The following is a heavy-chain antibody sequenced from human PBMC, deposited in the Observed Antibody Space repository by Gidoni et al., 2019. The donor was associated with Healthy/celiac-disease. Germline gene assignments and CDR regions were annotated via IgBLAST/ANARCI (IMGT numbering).Heavy chain of an antibody. V-gene: IGHV3-43*01. Sequence: EVQLVESGGVVVQPGGSLRLSCAASGFTFDDYTMHLVRQAPGKGLEWVSLISWDGGSTYYADSVKGRFTISRDNSKNSLYLQMNSLRTEDTALYYCAKGSRFYYDSSGPHRGNWFDPWGQGTLVTVSS. CDR2: ISWDGGST. CDR1: GFTFDDYT. CDR3: AKGSRFYYDSSGPHRGNWFDP. J-gene: IGHJ5*02. D-gene: IGHD3-22*01.